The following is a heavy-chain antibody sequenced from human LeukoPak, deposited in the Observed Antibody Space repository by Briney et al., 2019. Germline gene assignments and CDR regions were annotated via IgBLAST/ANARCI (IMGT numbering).Heavy chain of an antibody. D-gene: IGHD6-6*01. J-gene: IGHJ4*02. V-gene: IGHV4-39*07. CDR2: IYYSGST. CDR1: GGSISSGDYY. Sequence: SETLSLTCTVSGGSISSGDYYWSWIRQPPGKGLEWIGSIYYSGSTYYNSSLKSRVTISVDTSKNQFSLKLSSVTAADTAVYYCARSRIAAQVDYWGQGTLVTVSS. CDR3: ARSRIAAQVDY.